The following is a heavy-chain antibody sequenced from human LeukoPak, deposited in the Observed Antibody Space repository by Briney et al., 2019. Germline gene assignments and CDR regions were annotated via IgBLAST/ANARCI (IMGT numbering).Heavy chain of an antibody. CDR3: ARGIIVLMVYARYNWFDP. V-gene: IGHV1-3*01. J-gene: IGHJ5*02. D-gene: IGHD2-8*01. CDR2: INAGNGNT. Sequence: GASVTVSCKASGYTFTSYAMHWVRQAPGQRLEWMGWINAGNGNTKYSQKFQGRVTITRDTSASTAYMELSSLRSEDTAVYYCARGIIVLMVYARYNWFDPWGQGTLVTVSS. CDR1: GYTFTSYA.